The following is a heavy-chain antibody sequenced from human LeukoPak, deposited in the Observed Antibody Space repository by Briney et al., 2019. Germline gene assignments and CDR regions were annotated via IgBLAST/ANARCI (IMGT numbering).Heavy chain of an antibody. Sequence: ASVTVSCKASGYTFTSNALGWVRQAPGHALEWMGWINTNTWNPTYALGFTGRFVFSLDTTDNTAYVQISSLHAEDTAVYSCASFFCTSALCYYLDYWGQGTLVTVSS. V-gene: IGHV7-4-1*02. J-gene: IGHJ4*02. D-gene: IGHD2-8*01. CDR2: INTNTWNP. CDR3: ASFFCTSALCYYLDY. CDR1: GYTFTSNA.